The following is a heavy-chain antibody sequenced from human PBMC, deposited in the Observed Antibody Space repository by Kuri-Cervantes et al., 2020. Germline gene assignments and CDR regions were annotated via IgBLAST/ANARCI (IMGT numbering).Heavy chain of an antibody. D-gene: IGHD5-12*01. CDR2: FDPEDGET. Sequence: ASVKVSCKVSGYTLTELSMHWVRQAPGKGLGWMGGFDPEDGETIYAQKFQGRVTMTEDTSTDTAYMELSSLRSEDTAVYYCARGRRGYSGYDSYFWYYYYGMDVWGQGTTVTVSS. J-gene: IGHJ6*02. V-gene: IGHV1-24*01. CDR3: ARGRRGYSGYDSYFWYYYYGMDV. CDR1: GYTLTELS.